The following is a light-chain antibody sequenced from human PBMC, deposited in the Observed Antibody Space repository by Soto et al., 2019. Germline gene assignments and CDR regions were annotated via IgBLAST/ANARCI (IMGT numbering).Light chain of an antibody. CDR2: EVS. Sequence: SALTQPASVSGSPGQSITISCTGTSSDVGGYNYVSWYQQHPGKAPKLMIYEVSDRPSGISNRFSGSKSGNTASLTISGLQAEDEADYYCSSYTSSLSYGFGTGTKLTVL. J-gene: IGLJ1*01. CDR3: SSYTSSLSYG. V-gene: IGLV2-14*01. CDR1: SSDVGGYNY.